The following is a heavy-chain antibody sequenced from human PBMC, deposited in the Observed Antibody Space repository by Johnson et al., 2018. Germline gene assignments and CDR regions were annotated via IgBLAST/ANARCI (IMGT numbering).Heavy chain of an antibody. J-gene: IGHJ6*02. CDR1: GFTFSSYA. CDR3: AKEKRPSYYYYYGMDV. Sequence: VQLVQSGGGVVEPGRSLRLSCAASGFTFSSYAMHWVRQATGKGLEWVSAIGTAGDTYYPGSVKGRFTISRENAKNSLYLQMNSLRAEDTALYYCAKEKRPSYYYYYGMDVWGQGTTVTVSS. CDR2: IGTAGDT. V-gene: IGHV3-13*01.